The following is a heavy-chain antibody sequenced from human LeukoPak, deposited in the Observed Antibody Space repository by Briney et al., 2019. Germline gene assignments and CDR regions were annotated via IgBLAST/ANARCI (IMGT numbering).Heavy chain of an antibody. V-gene: IGHV3-30*02. CDR3: VTFDH. CDR2: IRSDGTTK. Sequence: GGSLRLSCTVSGFTLSDSDIDWVRQAPGKGLEWVAKIRSDGTTKHFADSVKGRFTISVDNYRNIVYLQMSSLRAEDTAIYYCVTFDHWGQGTLVTVSS. J-gene: IGHJ4*02. CDR1: GFTLSDSD.